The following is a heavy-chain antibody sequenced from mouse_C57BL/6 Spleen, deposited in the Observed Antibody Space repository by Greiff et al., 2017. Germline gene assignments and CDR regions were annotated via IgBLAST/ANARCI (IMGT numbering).Heavy chain of an antibody. Sequence: QVQLKESGPGLVAPSQSPSITCTVSGFSLTSYGVHWVRQPPGKGLEWLVVIWSDGSTTYNSALKSRLSISKDNSKSQVFLKMNSLQTDDTAMYYCARHRIYGNYLYYAMDYWGQGTSVTVSS. V-gene: IGHV2-6-1*01. CDR1: GFSLTSYG. CDR3: ARHRIYGNYLYYAMDY. D-gene: IGHD2-1*01. J-gene: IGHJ4*01. CDR2: IWSDGST.